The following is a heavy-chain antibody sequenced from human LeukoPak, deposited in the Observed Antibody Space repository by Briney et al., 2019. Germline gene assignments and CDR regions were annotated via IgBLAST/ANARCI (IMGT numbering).Heavy chain of an antibody. CDR3: ARVSSYDCTFDP. V-gene: IGHV1-46*01. Sequence: GASVKVSCKASGYTFTTYYLHWVRQAPGQGLDWMGIINPSGGATSYAQKFQGRVTLTRDTSTSTVYMELSSLKSEDTGVYYCARVSSYDCTFDPWGQGTLVTVSS. D-gene: IGHD2-8*01. CDR1: GYTFTTYY. J-gene: IGHJ5*02. CDR2: INPSGGAT.